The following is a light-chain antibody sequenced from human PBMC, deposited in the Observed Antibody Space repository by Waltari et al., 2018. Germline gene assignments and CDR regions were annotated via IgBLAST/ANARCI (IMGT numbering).Light chain of an antibody. V-gene: IGLV2-18*02. J-gene: IGLJ2*01. CDR1: CSDVGCENR. CDR3: SSYTANTRF. CDR2: DVR. Sequence: QSALTQPPSVSGSPGQSVTISCSGTCSDVGCENRVSWYQQPPGTAPKLVIYDVRHRPSGVSHRFSVSRSGNTASVTICGLQAEDEADYYCSSYTANTRFFGGGTKLTVL.